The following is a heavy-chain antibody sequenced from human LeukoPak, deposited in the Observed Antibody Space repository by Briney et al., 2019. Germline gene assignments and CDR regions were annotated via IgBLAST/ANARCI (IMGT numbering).Heavy chain of an antibody. CDR1: GGAFSSYA. J-gene: IGHJ4*02. D-gene: IGHD1-26*01. CDR3: ARDREGDKFDY. Sequence: SVKVSCKASGGAFSSYAISWVRQAPGQGLEWMGRIIPILGIANYAQKFQGRVTITADKSTSTAYMELSSLRSEDTAVYYCARDREGDKFDYWGQGTLVTVSS. V-gene: IGHV1-69*04. CDR2: IIPILGIA.